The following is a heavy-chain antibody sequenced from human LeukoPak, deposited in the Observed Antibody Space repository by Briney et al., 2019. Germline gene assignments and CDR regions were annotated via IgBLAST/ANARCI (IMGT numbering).Heavy chain of an antibody. CDR3: ARGSSNSWYVFWFDP. Sequence: SETLSLTCAVYGGSFSGYYWSWIRQPPGKGLEWIGEINHSGSTNYNPSLKSRVTISVDTSKNQFSLKLSSVTAADTAVYYCARGSSNSWYVFWFDPWGQGTLVTVSS. V-gene: IGHV4-34*01. J-gene: IGHJ5*02. CDR2: INHSGST. CDR1: GGSFSGYY. D-gene: IGHD6-13*01.